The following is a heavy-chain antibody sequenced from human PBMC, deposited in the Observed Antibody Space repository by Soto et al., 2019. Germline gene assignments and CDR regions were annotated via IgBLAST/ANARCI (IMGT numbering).Heavy chain of an antibody. D-gene: IGHD6-19*01. CDR3: AKAWYSSGWYYFDY. CDR2: ISYDGSNK. Sequence: VQLVESGGGVVQPGRSLRLSCAASGFTFSSYGMHWVRQAPGKGLEWVAVISYDGSNKYYADSVKGRFTISRDNSKNTLYLQMNSLRAEDTAVYYCAKAWYSSGWYYFDYWGQGTLVTVSS. V-gene: IGHV3-30*18. CDR1: GFTFSSYG. J-gene: IGHJ4*02.